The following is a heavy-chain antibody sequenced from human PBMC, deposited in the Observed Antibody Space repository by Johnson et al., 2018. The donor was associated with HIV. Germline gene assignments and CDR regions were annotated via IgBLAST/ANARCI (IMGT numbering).Heavy chain of an antibody. D-gene: IGHD4-17*01. J-gene: IGHJ3*02. CDR3: ARMTTTVSHHDGFDI. Sequence: QVQLVESGGGVVQPGRSLRLSCAASGFTFSSMHWDRQAPGKGLEWVAVISYDGSNKYYADSEKGRFTISRDNSKNTLYLQMNSLRAEDTAVYYCARMTTTVSHHDGFDIRGQGTLVTVSS. CDR2: ISYDGSNK. V-gene: IGHV3-30*14. CDR1: GFTFSS.